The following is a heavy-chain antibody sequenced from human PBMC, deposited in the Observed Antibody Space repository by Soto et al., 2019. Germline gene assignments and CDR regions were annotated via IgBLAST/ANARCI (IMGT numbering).Heavy chain of an antibody. V-gene: IGHV1-18*04. Sequence: ASVKVSCKASGYNFTSYYMHWVRQAPGQGLEWMGWISAYNGNTNYAQKLQGRVTMTTDTSTSTAYMELRSLRSDDTAVYYCARDYIIAVAGHWGQGTLVTVSS. CDR2: ISAYNGNT. CDR3: ARDYIIAVAGH. J-gene: IGHJ4*02. CDR1: GYNFTSYY. D-gene: IGHD6-19*01.